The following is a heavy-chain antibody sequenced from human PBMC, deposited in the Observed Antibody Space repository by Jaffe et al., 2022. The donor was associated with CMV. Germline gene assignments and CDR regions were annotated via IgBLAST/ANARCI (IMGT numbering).Heavy chain of an antibody. CDR2: ICFFGNT. V-gene: IGHV4-59*01. CDR3: AREPNDGYTGNFDS. D-gene: IGHD5-12*01. Sequence: QLQESGPGLVKPSDTLSLTCTVSSGYSSRYCWTWIRQHPGKGLEWIGYICFFGNTKYHPSLESRVTISLDTSKNQVSLRLTSVTAADTAVYYCAREPNDGYTGNFDSWGQGTLVTVSS. CDR1: SGYSSRYC. J-gene: IGHJ4*02.